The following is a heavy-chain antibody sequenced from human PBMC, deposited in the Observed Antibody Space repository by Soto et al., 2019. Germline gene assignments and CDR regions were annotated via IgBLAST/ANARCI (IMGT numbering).Heavy chain of an antibody. Sequence: SWTLSLTCTVSGGSISSISDYWVWIRQPPGKGLEWIGSIHYSVRTYYNPSLKSRVTISQDTSKNQFSLNLGSVTAADTAVYYCARQHGSGSDFDYWGQGTLVTGSS. CDR3: ARQHGSGSDFDY. V-gene: IGHV4-39*01. D-gene: IGHD3-10*01. J-gene: IGHJ4*02. CDR2: IHYSVRT. CDR1: GGSISSISDY.